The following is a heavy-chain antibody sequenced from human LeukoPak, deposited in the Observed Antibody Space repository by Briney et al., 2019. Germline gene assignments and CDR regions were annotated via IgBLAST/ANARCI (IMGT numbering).Heavy chain of an antibody. D-gene: IGHD3-22*01. CDR1: GYTFTSYG. V-gene: IGHV1-18*01. CDR3: ARAYYYDSSGYYLFDY. J-gene: IGHJ4*02. Sequence: GASVKVSCKASGYTFTSYGISWVRQAPGQGLEWMGWISAYNGNTNYAQKLQGRVTMTTDTSTSTAYMELRSLRSDDTAVYYCARAYYYDSSGYYLFDYWGQGTLVTVSS. CDR2: ISAYNGNT.